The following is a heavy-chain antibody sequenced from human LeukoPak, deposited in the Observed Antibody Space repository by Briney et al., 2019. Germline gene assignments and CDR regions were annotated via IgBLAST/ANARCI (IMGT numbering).Heavy chain of an antibody. CDR3: ARSYGDYRTFDY. D-gene: IGHD4-17*01. J-gene: IGHJ4*02. V-gene: IGHV3-11*06. CDR1: GFTFSDYY. Sequence: GGSLRLSCAASGFTFSDYYMSWIRQAPGKGLEWVSSISSSSSYIYYADSVKGRFTISRDNAKNSLYLQMNSLRAEDTAVYYCARSYGDYRTFDYWGQGTLVIVSS. CDR2: ISSSSSYI.